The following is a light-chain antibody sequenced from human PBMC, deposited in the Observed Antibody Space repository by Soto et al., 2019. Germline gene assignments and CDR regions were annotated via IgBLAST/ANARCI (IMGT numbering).Light chain of an antibody. V-gene: IGKV1-5*01. CDR3: QQYNSSLFT. CDR1: QSISSW. Sequence: DIQMTQSPSTLSASVGDRVTITCRASQSISSWLAWYQQKPGKAPKLLIYDASSLESGVPSRFSGSGSGTEFTLTISSLQPDDVATYYCQQYNSSLFTFGPGTKVDIK. J-gene: IGKJ3*01. CDR2: DAS.